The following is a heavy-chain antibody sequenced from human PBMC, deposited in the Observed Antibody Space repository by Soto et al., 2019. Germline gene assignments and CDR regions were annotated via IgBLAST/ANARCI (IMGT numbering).Heavy chain of an antibody. J-gene: IGHJ5*02. V-gene: IGHV4-59*08. CDR3: ARHYSPLGVATIWWFAP. CDR1: GGSISSYY. D-gene: IGHD5-12*01. CDR2: IYYSGST. Sequence: SETLSLTCTVSGGSISSYYWSWIRQPPGKGLEWIGYIYYSGSTNYNPSLKSRVTISVDTSKNQFSLKLSSVTAADTAVYYCARHYSPLGVATIWWFAPWGQGTLVTVSS.